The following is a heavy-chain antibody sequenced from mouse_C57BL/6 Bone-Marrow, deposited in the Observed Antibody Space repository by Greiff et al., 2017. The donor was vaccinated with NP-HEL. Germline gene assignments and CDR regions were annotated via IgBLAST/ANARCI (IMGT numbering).Heavy chain of an antibody. CDR3: ARPYSNYSGAMDY. J-gene: IGHJ4*01. Sequence: QVQLQQPGAELVKPGASVKLSCKASGYTFTSYWMQWVKQRPGQGLEWIGEIDPSDSYTNYTQQFKGKATLTVDKSSSTAYMQLSSLTSEDSAVDYYARPYSNYSGAMDYWGQGTSVTVSS. CDR1: GYTFTSYW. CDR2: IDPSDSYT. D-gene: IGHD2-5*01. V-gene: IGHV1-50*01.